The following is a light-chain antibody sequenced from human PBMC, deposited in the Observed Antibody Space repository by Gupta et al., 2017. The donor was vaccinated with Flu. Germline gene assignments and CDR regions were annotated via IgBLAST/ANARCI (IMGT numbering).Light chain of an antibody. CDR1: TSDVGSYRF. V-gene: IGLV2-23*02. CDR3: CSYAGSSTVV. CDR2: EVN. Sequence: SITISCTGTTSDVGSYRFVSWYQHQPGKAPKLMIYEVNKRPAGAADRFSGSKAGNTASLTISGLQAEDEADYYCCSYAGSSTVVFGGGTKVTVL. J-gene: IGLJ3*02.